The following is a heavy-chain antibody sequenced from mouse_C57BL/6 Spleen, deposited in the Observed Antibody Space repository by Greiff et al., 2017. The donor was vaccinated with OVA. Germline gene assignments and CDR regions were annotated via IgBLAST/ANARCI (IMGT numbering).Heavy chain of an antibody. CDR1: GFSLSTSGMG. V-gene: IGHV8-12*01. CDR2: SYWDDYK. CDR3: ARITSSLFAY. D-gene: IGHD3-1*01. J-gene: IGHJ3*01. Sequence: QVTLKVSGPGILQSSQTLSLTCSFSGFSLSTSGMGVSWIRQPSGKGLEWLAHSYWDDYKRYNPSLKSRLTISKDTSRNQVFLKITSVDTADTATYYCARITSSLFAYWGQGTLVTVSA.